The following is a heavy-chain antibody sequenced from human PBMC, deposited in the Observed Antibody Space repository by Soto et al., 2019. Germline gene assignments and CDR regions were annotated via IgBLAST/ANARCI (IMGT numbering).Heavy chain of an antibody. CDR3: AHRLTLNSDWNYGRFDY. CDR2: IYWDDDK. Sequence: QITLKESGPTLVKPTQTLTLTCTFSGFSLTTYGVGVGWIRHPPGKALQWLALIYWDDDKRYCPSLKSRLTITKDTSKNQVVLTMTNMDPVDTATYFCAHRLTLNSDWNYGRFDYWGQGTLVTVSS. V-gene: IGHV2-5*02. J-gene: IGHJ4*02. D-gene: IGHD1-7*01. CDR1: GFSLTTYGVG.